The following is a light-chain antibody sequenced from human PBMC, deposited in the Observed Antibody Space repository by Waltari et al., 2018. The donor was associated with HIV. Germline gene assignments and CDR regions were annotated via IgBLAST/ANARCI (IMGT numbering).Light chain of an antibody. Sequence: QPVLTQPPSASGTPGHGVTISCSGSNYNIGTNSIYWYQHLPGMAPKLLIYRNNRRPSVIPDRFSGSRSGTSASLAISGLRSEDEADYYCATWDDSLIWVFGGGTKLTVL. V-gene: IGLV1-47*01. CDR1: NYNIGTNS. CDR3: ATWDDSLIWV. CDR2: RNN. J-gene: IGLJ3*02.